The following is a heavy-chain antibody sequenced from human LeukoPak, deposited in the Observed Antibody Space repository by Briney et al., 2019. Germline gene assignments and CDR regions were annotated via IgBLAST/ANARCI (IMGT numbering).Heavy chain of an antibody. V-gene: IGHV4-61*02. D-gene: IGHD6-6*01. J-gene: IGHJ4*02. CDR2: IYTSGST. CDR3: ARDEGFSSSLNY. CDR1: GGSISSGSYY. Sequence: PSETLSLTCTVSGGSISSGSYYWSWIRQPAGKGLEWIGRIYTSGSTNYNPSLKSRVTMSVDTSKNQFSLKLSSVTAADTAVYYCARDEGFSSSLNYWGQGTLVTVSS.